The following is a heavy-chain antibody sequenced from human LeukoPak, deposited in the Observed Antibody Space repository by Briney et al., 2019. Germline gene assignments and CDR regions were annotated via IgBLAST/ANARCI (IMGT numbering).Heavy chain of an antibody. D-gene: IGHD1-26*01. CDR1: GFTFSSYG. V-gene: IGHV3-33*01. CDR2: IWYDGSNK. CDR3: ARLRVSGSYLYYFDY. Sequence: GGSLRLSCAASGFTFSSYGMHWVRQAPGKGLEWVAGIWYDGSNKYYADSVKGRFTISRDNSKNTLYLQMNTLRAEDTAVYYCARLRVSGSYLYYFDYWGQGTLVTVSS. J-gene: IGHJ4*02.